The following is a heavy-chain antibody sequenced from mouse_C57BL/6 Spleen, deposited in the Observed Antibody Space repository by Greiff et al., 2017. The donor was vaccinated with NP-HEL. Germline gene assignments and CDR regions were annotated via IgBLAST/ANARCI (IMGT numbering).Heavy chain of an antibody. CDR2: IDPNSGGT. D-gene: IGHD1-1*01. Sequence: VQLQQSGAELVKPGASVKLSCKASGYTFTSYWMHWVKQRPGRGLEWIGRIDPNSGGTKYNEKFKSKATLTVDKPSSTAYMQLSSLTSADSAGYYCATPDYYGSRGWFAYWGQGTLVTVAA. J-gene: IGHJ3*01. CDR3: ATPDYYGSRGWFAY. CDR1: GYTFTSYW. V-gene: IGHV1-72*01.